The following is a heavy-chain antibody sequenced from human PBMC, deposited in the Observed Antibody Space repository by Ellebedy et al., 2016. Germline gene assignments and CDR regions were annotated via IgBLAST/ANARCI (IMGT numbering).Heavy chain of an antibody. V-gene: IGHV3-15*01. D-gene: IGHD4-17*01. CDR3: TTADPGDYGDY. J-gene: IGHJ4*01. CDR2: IKSKTDGGAT. CDR1: GFRFTKAW. Sequence: GGSLRLSCAASGFRFTKAWMNWVRQAPGKGLEWVGRIKSKTDGGATDYPAPVKGRFSISRDDSKTTLYLQMNSLKIEDTAVYYCTTADPGDYGDYWGHGTLVTVSS.